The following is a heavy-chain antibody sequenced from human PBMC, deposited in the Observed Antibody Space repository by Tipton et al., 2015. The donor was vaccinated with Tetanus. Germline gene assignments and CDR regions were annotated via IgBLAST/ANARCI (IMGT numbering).Heavy chain of an antibody. D-gene: IGHD4-17*01. Sequence: QSGAEVKKPGSSVTVSCEASGDTFGSFDVSWVRQAPGRGLEWMGGIIPILSKPRFAKNFQGRVTITADKSTSTAYMELSDLTYDDTAIYYCAKARVQTTVLLFDSWGQGTLVAASS. V-gene: IGHV1-69*06. CDR3: AKARVQTTVLLFDS. CDR2: IIPILSKP. J-gene: IGHJ4*02. CDR1: GDTFGSFD.